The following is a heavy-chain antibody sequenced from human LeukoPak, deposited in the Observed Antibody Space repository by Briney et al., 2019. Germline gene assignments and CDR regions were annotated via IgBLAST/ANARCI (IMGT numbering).Heavy chain of an antibody. CDR3: ARSRGYCTNGVCYREFDY. Sequence: ASVKVSCKASGYTFTGYFMHWVRQAPGQGLEWMGWINPNSGGPNYAQKFQGRVTMTRDTSISTTYMDLSGLRSDDTAVYYCARSRGYCTNGVCYREFDYWGQGTLVTVSS. CDR1: GYTFTGYF. D-gene: IGHD2-8*01. CDR2: INPNSGGP. V-gene: IGHV1-2*02. J-gene: IGHJ4*02.